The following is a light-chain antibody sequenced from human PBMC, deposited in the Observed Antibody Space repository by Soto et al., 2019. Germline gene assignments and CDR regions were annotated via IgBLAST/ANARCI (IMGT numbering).Light chain of an antibody. CDR1: QPFXSY. J-gene: IGKJ5*01. V-gene: IGKV3-20*01. Sequence: LTQSPGTLSLSLGERATLLCRASQPFXSYLGWYQPKHGQAPRVISXCVSTRAKGILERFSGSGSGRGFALTISRVEPEEVAVSYCRQYGSSPPSIVGQGTRLEIK. CDR2: CVS. CDR3: RQYGSSPPSI.